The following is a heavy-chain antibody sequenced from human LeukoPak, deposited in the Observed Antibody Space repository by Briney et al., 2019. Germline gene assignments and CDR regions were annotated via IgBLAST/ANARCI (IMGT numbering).Heavy chain of an antibody. V-gene: IGHV3-74*01. J-gene: IGHJ4*02. CDR3: ARESREMATLIDY. CDR1: GFTFSSYW. Sequence: GGSLRLSCAASGFTFSSYWMHWVRQAPGKGLVWVSRINSDGSSTSYAGSVKVRFTISRDNAKNSLYLQMNSLRAEDTAVYYCARESREMATLIDYWGQGTLVTVSS. D-gene: IGHD5-24*01. CDR2: INSDGSST.